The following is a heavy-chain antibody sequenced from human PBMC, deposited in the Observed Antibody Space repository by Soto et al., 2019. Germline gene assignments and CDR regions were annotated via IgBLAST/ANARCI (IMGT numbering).Heavy chain of an antibody. D-gene: IGHD5-12*01. CDR2: INHSGST. Sequence: SETLSLTCAVSGGSFSGYYWSWIRQPPGKGLEWIGEINHSGSTNYNPSLKSRVTISVDTSKNQFSLKLSSVTAADTAVYYCARGRSRWLQLLDYFDYWGQGTLVTVSS. CDR1: GGSFSGYY. J-gene: IGHJ4*02. V-gene: IGHV4-34*01. CDR3: ARGRSRWLQLLDYFDY.